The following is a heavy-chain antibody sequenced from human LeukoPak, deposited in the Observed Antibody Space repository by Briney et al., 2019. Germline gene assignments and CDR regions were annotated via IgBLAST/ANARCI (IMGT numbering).Heavy chain of an antibody. CDR2: IWYDGSNK. V-gene: IGHV3-33*01. D-gene: IGHD6-13*01. Sequence: GGSLRLSCAASGFTFSSYGMHWVRQAPGKGLEGVAVIWYDGSNKYYADSVKVRFTISRDNSKNTLYLQMNSLRAEDTAVYYCARDIAAAGSRYYYYGMDVWGQGTTVTVSS. CDR3: ARDIAAAGSRYYYYGMDV. CDR1: GFTFSSYG. J-gene: IGHJ6*02.